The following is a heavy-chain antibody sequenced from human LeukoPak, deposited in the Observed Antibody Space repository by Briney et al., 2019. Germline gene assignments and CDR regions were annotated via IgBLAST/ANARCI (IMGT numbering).Heavy chain of an antibody. CDR1: GGSISSGSYY. CDR2: IYTSGTT. D-gene: IGHD6-13*01. Sequence: SETLSLTRTVSGGSISSGSYYWSWIRQPAGKGLEWIGRIYTSGTTNYSPSLKSRVTISVDTSKNRFSLKLSSVTAADTAVYYCARVGIAAGYNWFDPWGQGTLVTVSS. J-gene: IGHJ5*02. V-gene: IGHV4-61*02. CDR3: ARVGIAAGYNWFDP.